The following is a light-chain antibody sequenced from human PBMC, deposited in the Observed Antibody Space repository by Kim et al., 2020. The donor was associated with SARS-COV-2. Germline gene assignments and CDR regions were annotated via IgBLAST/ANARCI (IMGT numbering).Light chain of an antibody. Sequence: QRVTISCTGSSSNIGAGTDVHWYQQPPGTVPKLLIYDNNNRPSGVPDRFSGSKSGTSASLAITGLQAEDEADYYCQSYDNSLSGLVFGGGTQLTVL. V-gene: IGLV1-40*01. CDR3: QSYDNSLSGLV. CDR2: DNN. J-gene: IGLJ2*01. CDR1: SSNIGAGTD.